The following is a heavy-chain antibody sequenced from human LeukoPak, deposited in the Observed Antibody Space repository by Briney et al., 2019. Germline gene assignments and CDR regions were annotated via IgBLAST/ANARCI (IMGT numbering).Heavy chain of an antibody. J-gene: IGHJ6*02. CDR3: ARGIRYDSSGYPYYYYGMDV. Sequence: SQTLSLTCTVSGGSISSGGYYWSWIRQHPGKGLEWIGYIYYSGSTYYNPSLKSRVTISVDTSKNQFSLKLSSVTAADTAVYYCARGIRYDSSGYPYYYYGMDVWGQGTTVTVSS. CDR2: IYYSGST. V-gene: IGHV4-31*03. D-gene: IGHD3-22*01. CDR1: GGSISSGGYY.